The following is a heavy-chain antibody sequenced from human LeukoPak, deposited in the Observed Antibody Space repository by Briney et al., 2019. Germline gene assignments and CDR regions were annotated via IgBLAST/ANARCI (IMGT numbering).Heavy chain of an antibody. CDR2: VNWNGGST. D-gene: IGHD6-19*01. V-gene: IGHV3-20*04. J-gene: IGHJ4*02. CDR1: GFTFDDYG. Sequence: RTGGSLRLSCAASGFTFDDYGMSWVRHAPGKGLEWISGVNWNGGSTGYADSVKGRFTISRDNSKNTLYLQMNSLRAEDTAVYYCAKEGIGWSFDYWGQGTLVTVSS. CDR3: AKEGIGWSFDY.